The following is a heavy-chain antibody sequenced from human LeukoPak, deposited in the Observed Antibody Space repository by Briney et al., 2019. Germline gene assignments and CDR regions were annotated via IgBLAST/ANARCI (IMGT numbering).Heavy chain of an antibody. V-gene: IGHV3-48*02. CDR2: ITSDSNTI. CDR1: GLTFSIYS. Sequence: PGGSLRLSCAASGLTFSIYSMNWVRQAPGKGLEWVSYITSDSNTIYYADSVKGRFTISRDNAKNLLFLQMNSLRDEDAAIYHCARSAGHLGSWGQGTLVTVSS. J-gene: IGHJ4*02. CDR3: ARSAGHLGS. D-gene: IGHD6-25*01.